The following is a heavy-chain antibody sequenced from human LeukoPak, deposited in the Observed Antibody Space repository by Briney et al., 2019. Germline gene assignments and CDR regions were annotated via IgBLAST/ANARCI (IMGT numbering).Heavy chain of an antibody. CDR2: ISGSGGST. Sequence: GGSLRLSCAACGFTFSSYAMSWVRQAPGKGLEWVSAISGSGGSTYYADSVKGRFTISRDNSKNTLYLQMNSLRAEDTAVYYCATITMVRGQPSWGQGTLVTVSS. J-gene: IGHJ4*02. D-gene: IGHD3-10*01. CDR3: ATITMVRGQPS. V-gene: IGHV3-23*01. CDR1: GFTFSSYA.